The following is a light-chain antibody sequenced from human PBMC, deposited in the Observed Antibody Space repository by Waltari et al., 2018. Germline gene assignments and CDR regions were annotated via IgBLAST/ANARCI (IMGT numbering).Light chain of an antibody. CDR1: QSISSY. CDR2: AAS. CDR3: RQSYSTPQT. J-gene: IGKJ3*01. Sequence: DIQMTQSPSSLSASVGDRVTITCRASQSISSYLNWYQQKPGKAPKLLIYAASSLQSGVPSRFSGSGTRTDFNLTISRLQPEDFATYYCRQSYSTPQTFGPGTKVDIK. V-gene: IGKV1-39*01.